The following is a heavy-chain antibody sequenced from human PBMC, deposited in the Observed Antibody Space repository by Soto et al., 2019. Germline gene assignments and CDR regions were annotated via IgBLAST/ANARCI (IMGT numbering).Heavy chain of an antibody. J-gene: IGHJ4*02. CDR2: MHHSGRT. D-gene: IGHD2-15*01. CDR3: ARWVEVSLDYFDS. Sequence: QVQLQESGPGLVKPSQTLSLTCTVSGAYMRNDYYYWSWVRQKPGKDLEWIGHMHHSGRTHYNPSLKSRFAISVDTSKNQFSLYLNSVTAADTAVYYCARWVEVSLDYFDSWGQGTPVTVSS. CDR1: GAYMRNDYYY. V-gene: IGHV4-31*03.